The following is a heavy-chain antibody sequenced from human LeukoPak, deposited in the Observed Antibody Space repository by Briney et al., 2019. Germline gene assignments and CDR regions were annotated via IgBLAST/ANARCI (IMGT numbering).Heavy chain of an antibody. CDR1: GFTFSSYA. V-gene: IGHV3-64*01. Sequence: GSLRLSCAASGFTFSSYAMHWVRQAPGKGLEYVSGISSNGDSTYYANSVKGRFTISRDNSKNTLYLQMGSLRAEDMAVYYCARDAVWFGEPNPLDYWGQGTLVTVSS. D-gene: IGHD3-10*01. CDR2: ISSNGDST. CDR3: ARDAVWFGEPNPLDY. J-gene: IGHJ4*02.